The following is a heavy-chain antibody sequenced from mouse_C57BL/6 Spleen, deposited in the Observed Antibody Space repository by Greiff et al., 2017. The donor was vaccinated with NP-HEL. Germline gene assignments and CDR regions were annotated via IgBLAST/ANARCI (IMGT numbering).Heavy chain of an antibody. V-gene: IGHV1S81*02. D-gene: IGHD1-1*01. J-gene: IGHJ2*01. CDR3: ARIKKIVATYFDY. CDR2: TNPTNGRT. Sequence: QVQLQQPGAELVKAGASVKMSCKASGYTFTSYWMHWVKQRPGQGLEWFAETNPTNGRTYYNEKFKSKATLTVDKSSRTAYMQLSGPKFVDSAVYYCARIKKIVATYFDYCGQGTTLTVSS. CDR1: GYTFTSYW.